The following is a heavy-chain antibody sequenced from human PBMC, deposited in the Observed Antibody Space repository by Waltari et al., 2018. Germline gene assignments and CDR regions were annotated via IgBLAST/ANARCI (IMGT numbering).Heavy chain of an antibody. CDR1: GYSISSGYY. Sequence: QVQLQESGPGLVKPSETLSLTCTVSGYSISSGYYWGWIRQPPGKGLEWIGSIYHSGSTYYNPSLKSRVTISVDTSKNQFSRKLSSVTAADTAVYYCARDGRTGTTPGGIDYWGQGTLVTVSS. D-gene: IGHD1-7*01. CDR3: ARDGRTGTTPGGIDY. J-gene: IGHJ4*02. V-gene: IGHV4-38-2*02. CDR2: IYHSGST.